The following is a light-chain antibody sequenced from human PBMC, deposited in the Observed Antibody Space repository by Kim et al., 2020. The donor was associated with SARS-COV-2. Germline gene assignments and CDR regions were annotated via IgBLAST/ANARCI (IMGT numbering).Light chain of an antibody. CDR3: QAWDSSTGV. Sequence: VSPGQTASITCSGDKLGDKYACWCQQKPGQSPVLVIYQDSKRPSGIPERFSGSNSGNTATLTISGTQAMDEADYYCQAWDSSTGVFGGGTQLTVL. CDR1: KLGDKY. J-gene: IGLJ3*02. V-gene: IGLV3-1*01. CDR2: QDS.